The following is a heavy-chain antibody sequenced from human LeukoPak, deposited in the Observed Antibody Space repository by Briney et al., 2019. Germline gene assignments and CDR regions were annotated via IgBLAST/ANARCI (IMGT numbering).Heavy chain of an antibody. J-gene: IGHJ2*01. Sequence: GGSRRLSCAASGFTFSSYAMHWVRQAPGKGLEYVSAISSNGGSTYYANSVKGRFTISRDNSKNTLYLQMGSLRAEDMAVYYCARDPNYYDSSGYYFDWYFDLWGRGTLVTVSS. D-gene: IGHD3-22*01. CDR1: GFTFSSYA. CDR2: ISSNGGST. CDR3: ARDPNYYDSSGYYFDWYFDL. V-gene: IGHV3-64*01.